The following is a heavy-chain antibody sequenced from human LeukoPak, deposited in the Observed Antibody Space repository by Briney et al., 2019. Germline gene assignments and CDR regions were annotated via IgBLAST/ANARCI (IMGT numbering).Heavy chain of an antibody. CDR2: IRYSGTT. J-gene: IGHJ4*02. CDR3: ARHYYGSDVWGYYFDN. V-gene: IGHV4-39*01. CDR1: GASITSISDY. Sequence: SETLSLTCTVSGASITSISDYWGWFRQPPGRGLEWIGSIRYSGTTYHSPSLRSRLTMSIDTSKNQFSLKLSSVTAADTAVYHCARHYYGSDVWGYYFDNWGQGTLVAVSS. D-gene: IGHD3-22*01.